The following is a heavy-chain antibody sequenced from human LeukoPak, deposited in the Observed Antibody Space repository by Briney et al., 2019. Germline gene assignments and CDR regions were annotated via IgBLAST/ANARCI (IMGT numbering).Heavy chain of an antibody. J-gene: IGHJ4*02. V-gene: IGHV4-4*07. Sequence: SETLSLTCTVSGGSISSYYWSWIRQPAGKGLEWIGRIYTSGSTNYNPSLKSGVTMSVDTSKTQFSLKLSSVTAADTAVYYCAREITYYDILTGPAYFDYWGQGTLVTVSS. D-gene: IGHD3-9*01. CDR3: AREITYYDILTGPAYFDY. CDR2: IYTSGST. CDR1: GGSISSYY.